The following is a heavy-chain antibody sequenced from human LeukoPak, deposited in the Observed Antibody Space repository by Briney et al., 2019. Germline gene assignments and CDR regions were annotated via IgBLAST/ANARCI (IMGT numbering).Heavy chain of an antibody. CDR2: IRYDGSKR. J-gene: IGHJ4*02. V-gene: IGHV3-33*01. CDR1: GFTFSGYG. D-gene: IGHD5/OR15-5a*01. Sequence: GGSLRLSCTASGFTFSGYGMHWVRQAPGKGLERVAIIRYDGSKRYYADSVKGRFTISRDNFKNTLYLEMNTLRAEDTAMYYCARSEVSTTLLDYWGQGTLVTVSS. CDR3: ARSEVSTTLLDY.